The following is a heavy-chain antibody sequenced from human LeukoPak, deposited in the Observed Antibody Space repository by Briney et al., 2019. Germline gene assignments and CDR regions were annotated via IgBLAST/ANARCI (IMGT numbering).Heavy chain of an antibody. CDR2: ISSSGT. CDR3: AKEDPTMVRGSITFIQLDY. D-gene: IGHD3-10*01. Sequence: PGGSLRLSCAASGFTFSNYAMSWVRQAPGKGLEWVSAISSSGTYYADSVRGRFTISRDNSKNTLFLYMNSLRADDTAVYYCAKEDPTMVRGSITFIQLDYWGQGTRVTVSS. V-gene: IGHV3-23*01. CDR1: GFTFSNYA. J-gene: IGHJ4*02.